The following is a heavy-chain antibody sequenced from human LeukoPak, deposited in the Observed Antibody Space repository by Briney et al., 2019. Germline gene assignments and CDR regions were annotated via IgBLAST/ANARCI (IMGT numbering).Heavy chain of an antibody. Sequence: PGGSLRLSCAASGFTFSYYGMHWVRQAPGKGLEWVAVIWYDGSDRYYADSVKGRFTISRDNSKNTLYLQMNSLRAEDTAVYYCARTLGTTVVTQPGYWGQGTLVIVSS. V-gene: IGHV3-33*01. D-gene: IGHD4-23*01. J-gene: IGHJ4*02. CDR2: IWYDGSDR. CDR1: GFTFSYYG. CDR3: ARTLGTTVVTQPGY.